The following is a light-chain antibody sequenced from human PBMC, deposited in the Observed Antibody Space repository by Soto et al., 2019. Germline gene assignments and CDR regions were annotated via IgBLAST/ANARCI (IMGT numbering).Light chain of an antibody. CDR3: QSCDTSLSGFYV. Sequence: QSALTQPPSVSGAPGQRVTISCTGSSSNIGAGSDVHWYQQLPGTAPKLLIYSNNNRPSGVPDRFSGSRSGTSASLAITGLQAEDEADYYCQSCDTSLSGFYVFGTGTKVTVL. V-gene: IGLV1-40*01. J-gene: IGLJ1*01. CDR1: SSNIGAGSD. CDR2: SNN.